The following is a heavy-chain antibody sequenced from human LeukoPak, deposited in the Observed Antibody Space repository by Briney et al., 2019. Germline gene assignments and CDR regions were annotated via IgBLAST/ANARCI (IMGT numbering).Heavy chain of an antibody. Sequence: SETLSLTCAVYGGSFGGYYWSWIRQPPGKGLEWIGEINHSGSTNYNPSLKSRVTISVDTSKNQFSLKLSSVTAADTAVYYCARAVSGRFDYWGQGTLVTVSS. CDR2: INHSGST. CDR1: GGSFGGYY. J-gene: IGHJ4*02. CDR3: ARAVSGRFDY. V-gene: IGHV4-34*01. D-gene: IGHD6-19*01.